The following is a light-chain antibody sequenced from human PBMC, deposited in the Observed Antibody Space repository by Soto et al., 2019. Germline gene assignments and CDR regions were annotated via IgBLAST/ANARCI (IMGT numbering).Light chain of an antibody. CDR2: GAS. CDR3: QQYGRSPT. J-gene: IGKJ1*01. Sequence: DIVLTQSPATQSLSPGERATLSCRASQSVASSSLAWYQQKPGQAPRLLIFGASSRATGIPDRFSGSGSGTDFTLTISRLEPEDFAVYYCQQYGRSPTCGQGTKVDIK. CDR1: QSVASSS. V-gene: IGKV3-20*01.